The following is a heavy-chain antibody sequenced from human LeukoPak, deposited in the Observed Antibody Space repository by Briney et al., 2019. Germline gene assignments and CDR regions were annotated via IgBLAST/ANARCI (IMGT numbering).Heavy chain of an antibody. CDR2: ISAYNGNT. D-gene: IGHD6-13*01. V-gene: IGHV1-18*01. Sequence: GASVKVSCKASGYTFTSYAMNWVRQATGQGLEWMGWISAYNGNTNYAQKLQGRVTMTTDTSTSTAYMELRSLRSDDTAVYYCASSSSSWYTIDFDYWGQGTLVTVSS. J-gene: IGHJ4*02. CDR1: GYTFTSYA. CDR3: ASSSSSWYTIDFDY.